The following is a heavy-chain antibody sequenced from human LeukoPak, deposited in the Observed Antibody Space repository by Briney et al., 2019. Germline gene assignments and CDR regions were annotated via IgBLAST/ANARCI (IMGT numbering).Heavy chain of an antibody. CDR3: AKDPYYYDSSGYPSY. D-gene: IGHD3-22*01. Sequence: GGSLRLSCAASGFTFSSYSMNWVRQAPGKGLEWVSLISGDGGSTYYADSVKGRFTISRDNSKNSLYLQMNSLRTEDTALYYCAKDPYYYDSSGYPSYWGQGTLVTVSS. J-gene: IGHJ4*02. CDR1: GFTFSSYS. CDR2: ISGDGGST. V-gene: IGHV3-43*02.